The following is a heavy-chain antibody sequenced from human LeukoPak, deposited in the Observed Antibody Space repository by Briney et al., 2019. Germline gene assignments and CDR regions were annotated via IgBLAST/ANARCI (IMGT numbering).Heavy chain of an antibody. CDR3: ARDLTYYDILTGYYFDY. D-gene: IGHD3-9*01. V-gene: IGHV3-33*01. CDR2: IWYDGSNK. Sequence: GGSLRLSCAASGFTFSSYGMHWVRQAPGKGLEWWAVIWYDGSNKYYADSVKGRFTISRDNSKNTLYLQMNSLRAEDTAVYYCARDLTYYDILTGYYFDYWGQGTLVTVSS. J-gene: IGHJ4*02. CDR1: GFTFSSYG.